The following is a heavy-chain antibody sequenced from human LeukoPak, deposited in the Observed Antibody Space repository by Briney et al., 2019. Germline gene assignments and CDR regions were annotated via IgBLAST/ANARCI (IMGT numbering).Heavy chain of an antibody. V-gene: IGHV3-21*01. Sequence: GGSLRLSCAASGFTFSNYSMNWVRQAPGEGLEWVSSISSSSSYIYYADSVKGRFAISRDNAKNSLYLQMNSLRAEDTAVYYCARAEDQTYDFWSGYYSQPYYFDYWGQGTLVTVSS. J-gene: IGHJ4*02. D-gene: IGHD3-3*01. CDR1: GFTFSNYS. CDR2: ISSSSSYI. CDR3: ARAEDQTYDFWSGYYSQPYYFDY.